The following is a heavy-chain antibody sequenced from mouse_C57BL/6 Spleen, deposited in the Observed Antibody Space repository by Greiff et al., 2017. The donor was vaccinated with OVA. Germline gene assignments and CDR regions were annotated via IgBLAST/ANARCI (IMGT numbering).Heavy chain of an antibody. V-gene: IGHV3-6*01. Sequence: EVQRVESGPGLVKPSQSLSLTCSVTGYSITSGYYWNWIRQFPGNKLEWMGYISYDGSNNYNPSLKNRISITRDTSKNQFFLKLNSVTTEDTATYYCASAHYYAMDYWGQGTSVTVSS. J-gene: IGHJ4*01. CDR2: ISYDGSN. CDR3: ASAHYYAMDY. D-gene: IGHD1-1*02. CDR1: GYSITSGYY.